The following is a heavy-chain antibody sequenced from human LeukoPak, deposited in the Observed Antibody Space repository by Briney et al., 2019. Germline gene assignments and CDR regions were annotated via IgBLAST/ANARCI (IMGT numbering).Heavy chain of an antibody. D-gene: IGHD3-22*01. CDR1: GGSISTYY. CDR2: KFYSGST. CDR3: ARQNYDSSGYPPYFDY. J-gene: IGHJ4*02. V-gene: IGHV4-59*08. Sequence: SETLSLTCTVSGGSISTYYWSWIRQPLGKGLEWIGYKFYSGSTNYNPSLKSRVTISVDTSKNQLSLKLSSVTAADTAVYYCARQNYDSSGYPPYFDYWGQGIPVTVSS.